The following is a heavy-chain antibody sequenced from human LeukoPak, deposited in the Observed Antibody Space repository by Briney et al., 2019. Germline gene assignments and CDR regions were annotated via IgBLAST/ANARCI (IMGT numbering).Heavy chain of an antibody. D-gene: IGHD1-26*01. J-gene: IGHJ4*02. CDR1: GKS. CDR3: ARGLRIVGATPLGY. V-gene: IGHV4-34*01. Sequence: GKSWSSTHHSPKKGLEWIGEINHSGSTNYNPSLKSRVTISVDTSKNQFSLKLSSVTAADTAVYYCARGLRIVGATPLGYWGQGTLVTVSS. CDR2: INHSGST.